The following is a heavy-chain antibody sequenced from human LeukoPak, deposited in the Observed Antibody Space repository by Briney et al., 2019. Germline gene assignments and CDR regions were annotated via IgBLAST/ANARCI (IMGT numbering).Heavy chain of an antibody. V-gene: IGHV3-20*04. CDR3: ARDHRRDGYNYALGY. D-gene: IGHD5-24*01. CDR1: GFTFDDYG. J-gene: IGHJ4*02. Sequence: PGWSLRLSCAASGFTFDDYGMSWVRQAPGKGLEWVSGINWNGGSTGYADSVKGRFTISRDNAKNSLYLQMNSLRAEDTALYYCARDHRRDGYNYALGYWGQGTLVTVSS. CDR2: INWNGGST.